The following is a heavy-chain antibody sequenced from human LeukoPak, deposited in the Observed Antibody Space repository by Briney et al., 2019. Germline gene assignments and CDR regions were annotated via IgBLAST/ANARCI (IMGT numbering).Heavy chain of an antibody. Sequence: ASVKVSCKASGYTFTSYYMHWVRQAPGQGLEWMGWMNPNSGKTGYAQKFQGRVTMTRTTSISTAYMELSSLTSEDAAVYYCARGPLFRGLMGYYYYYMDVWGKGTTVTISS. CDR2: MNPNSGKT. CDR3: ARGPLFRGLMGYYYYYMDV. J-gene: IGHJ6*03. D-gene: IGHD3-10*01. CDR1: GYTFTSYY. V-gene: IGHV1-8*02.